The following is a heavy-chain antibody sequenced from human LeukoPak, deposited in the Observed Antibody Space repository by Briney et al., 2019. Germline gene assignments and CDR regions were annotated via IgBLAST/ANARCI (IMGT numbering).Heavy chain of an antibody. CDR3: ARDTDGDGGYEGYMDV. D-gene: IGHD5-12*01. CDR2: IIPILGIA. CDR1: GGTFSSYA. Sequence: SVKVSCKASGGTFSSYAISWVRQAPGQGLEWMGRIIPILGIANYAQKFQGRVTITTDESTSTAYMELSSLRSEDTAVYYCARDTDGDGGYEGYMDVWGKGTTVTVSS. V-gene: IGHV1-69*04. J-gene: IGHJ6*03.